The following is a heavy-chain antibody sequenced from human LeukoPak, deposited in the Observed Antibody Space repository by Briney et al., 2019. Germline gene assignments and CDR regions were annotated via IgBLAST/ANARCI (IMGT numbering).Heavy chain of an antibody. V-gene: IGHV3-7*01. CDR1: GFTFSSYR. D-gene: IGHD3-22*01. Sequence: GGSLRLSCAASGFTFSSYRMSWVRQAPGKGLEWVANIKQDGSEKYYVDSVKGRFTISRDNAKNSLYLQMNSLRAEDTAVYYCARSQTTYYYDSSGYYYHDYWGQGTLVTVSS. J-gene: IGHJ4*02. CDR3: ARSQTTYYYDSSGYYYHDY. CDR2: IKQDGSEK.